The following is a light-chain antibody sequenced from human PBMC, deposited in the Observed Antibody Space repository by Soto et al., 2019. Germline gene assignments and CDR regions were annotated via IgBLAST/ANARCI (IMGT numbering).Light chain of an antibody. Sequence: DIQMTQSPSTLSASVGDRVTMTSRAGQSISSWLAWYQQKPGKAPKLLIYKASSLESGVPSRFSGSGSGTEFTLTISSLQPDDFATYYCHQYNSYSLTFGGGTKVEIK. CDR2: KAS. CDR1: QSISSW. J-gene: IGKJ4*01. V-gene: IGKV1-5*03. CDR3: HQYNSYSLT.